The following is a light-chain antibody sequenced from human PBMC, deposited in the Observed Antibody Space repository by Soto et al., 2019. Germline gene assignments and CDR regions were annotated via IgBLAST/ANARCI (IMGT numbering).Light chain of an antibody. V-gene: IGKV3-11*01. CDR2: DAS. J-gene: IGKJ4*01. CDR1: QSVSSY. CDR3: QQRSNWPPLT. Sequence: EIVLTQSPSTLSLSPGERATLSCGASQSVSSYLAWYQQKPVQAPRLLIYDASNRATGIPARFSGSGCATDFTPTISSLEPEDFAVYYCQQRSNWPPLTFGGGTKVDIK.